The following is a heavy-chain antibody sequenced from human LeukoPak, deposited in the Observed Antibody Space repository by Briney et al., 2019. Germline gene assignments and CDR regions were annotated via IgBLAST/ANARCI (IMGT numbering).Heavy chain of an antibody. J-gene: IGHJ3*02. Sequence: ASVKVSCKVSGFTLNELSIHWVRQAPGKGLEWMGSFDPDNINTIDIEKFKGRVTLTEDTSTDTSYLEVSSLTSEDTAVYYCATAGPLTYKDGDSVRAFDMWGQGTMVTVSS. CDR2: FDPDNINT. CDR3: ATAGPLTYKDGDSVRAFDM. D-gene: IGHD4-17*01. CDR1: GFTLNELS. V-gene: IGHV1-24*01.